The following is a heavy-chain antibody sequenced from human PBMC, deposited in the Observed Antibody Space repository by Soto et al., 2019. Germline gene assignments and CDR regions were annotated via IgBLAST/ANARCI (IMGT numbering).Heavy chain of an antibody. CDR1: GFSFSTFG. J-gene: IGHJ4*02. V-gene: IGHV3-30*18. D-gene: IGHD6-13*01. CDR2: ISYDASHK. CDR3: AKENGYSSSWFEFDY. Sequence: PGGSLRLSCAASGFSFSTFGMHWVRQAPGKGLEWVAIISYDASHKYYADSVKGRFTISRDNSKNTLYLQMNSLRAEDTAVYYCAKENGYSSSWFEFDYWGQGTLVTVSS.